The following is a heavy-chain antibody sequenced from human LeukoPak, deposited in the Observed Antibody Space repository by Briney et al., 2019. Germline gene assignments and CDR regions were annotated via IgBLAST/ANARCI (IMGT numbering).Heavy chain of an antibody. J-gene: IGHJ3*02. CDR2: ISSSSSYI. D-gene: IGHD6-13*01. Sequence: GGSLRLSCAASGFTFSSYSMNWVRQAPGKGLEWVSSISSSSSYIHYIDSVKGRFTISRDNAKNSLYLQMNSLRVEDTAVYYCARVFRGGRITSVGTGAFDIWGQGTVVTVSS. CDR1: GFTFSSYS. CDR3: ARVFRGGRITSVGTGAFDI. V-gene: IGHV3-21*01.